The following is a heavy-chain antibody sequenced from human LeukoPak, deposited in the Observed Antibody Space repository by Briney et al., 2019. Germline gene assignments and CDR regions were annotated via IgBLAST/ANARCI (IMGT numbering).Heavy chain of an antibody. D-gene: IGHD2-2*01. Sequence: ASVKVSCKASGYTFTSYGISGVRQAPGQGLEWMGWISAYNGNTNYAQKLQGRVTMTTDTSTSTAYMELRSLRSDDTAVYYCARSEGGSVSTSCYRCGWFDPWGQGTLVTVSS. CDR1: GYTFTSYG. CDR3: ARSEGGSVSTSCYRCGWFDP. J-gene: IGHJ5*02. CDR2: ISAYNGNT. V-gene: IGHV1-18*01.